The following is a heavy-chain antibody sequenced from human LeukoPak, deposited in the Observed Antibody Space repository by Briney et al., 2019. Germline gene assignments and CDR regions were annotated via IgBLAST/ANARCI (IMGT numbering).Heavy chain of an antibody. Sequence: GGSLRLSCVASGFTFSSYWMSWVRQAPGKGLEWVANIKHDGSDKYYVDSVKGRFTISRDNAKNSLYLQMNSLRAEDTAVYYCARDYGDSPGNYYYYMDVWGKGTTVTVSS. J-gene: IGHJ6*03. CDR1: GFTFSSYW. CDR2: IKHDGSDK. CDR3: ARDYGDSPGNYYYYMDV. D-gene: IGHD4-17*01. V-gene: IGHV3-7*01.